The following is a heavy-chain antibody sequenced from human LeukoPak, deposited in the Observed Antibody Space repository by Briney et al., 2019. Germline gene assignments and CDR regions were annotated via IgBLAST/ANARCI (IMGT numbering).Heavy chain of an antibody. CDR1: GFTFSSYS. Sequence: SGGSLRLSCAASGFTFSSYSMNWVRQAPGKGLEWVSSISSSSSYIYYADSVKGRFTISRDNAKNSLYLQMNSLRAEDTAVYYCARSGSYGGRVRPSDYWGQGTLVTVSS. J-gene: IGHJ4*02. CDR3: ARSGSYGGRVRPSDY. D-gene: IGHD1-26*01. V-gene: IGHV3-21*01. CDR2: ISSSSSYI.